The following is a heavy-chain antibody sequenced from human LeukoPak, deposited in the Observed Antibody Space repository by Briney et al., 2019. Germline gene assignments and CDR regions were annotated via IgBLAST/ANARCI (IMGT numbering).Heavy chain of an antibody. Sequence: TGGSLRLSCAASGFTVSSNYMSWVRQAPGRGLEWVSVIYSGGSTYYADSVKGRFTISRDNPKNTLNLQMNSLRAEDTAVYYCARGGGYGGTSGYFDYWGQGTLVTVSS. CDR1: GFTVSSNY. CDR2: IYSGGST. V-gene: IGHV3-53*01. CDR3: ARGGGYGGTSGYFDY. D-gene: IGHD4-23*01. J-gene: IGHJ4*02.